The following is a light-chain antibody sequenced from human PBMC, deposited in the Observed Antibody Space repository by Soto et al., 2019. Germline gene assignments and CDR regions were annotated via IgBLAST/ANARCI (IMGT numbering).Light chain of an antibody. CDR3: GTWDISLSGVV. Sequence: QSVLTQPPSVSAAPGQKVTISCSGSSSNIGNSYVSWYQLLPGTAPKLLIYDNNKRPSGIPDRFSGSKSGPSATLGITGLQTGDEADYYCGTWDISLSGVVFGGGTQLTVL. V-gene: IGLV1-51*01. J-gene: IGLJ2*01. CDR2: DNN. CDR1: SSNIGNSY.